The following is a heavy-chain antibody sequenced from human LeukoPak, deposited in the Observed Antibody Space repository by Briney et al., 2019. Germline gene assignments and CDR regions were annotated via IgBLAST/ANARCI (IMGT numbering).Heavy chain of an antibody. D-gene: IGHD6-19*01. CDR2: TIPIFGTA. CDR3: ARVVVGNSSGWYVQSYYYYGMDV. J-gene: IGHJ6*02. V-gene: IGHV1-69*13. Sequence: GASVKVSCKASGGTFSSYAISWVRQAPGQGLEWMGGTIPIFGTANYAQKFQGRVTITADESTSTAYMELSSLRSEDTAVYYCARVVVGNSSGWYVQSYYYYGMDVWGQGTTVTVSS. CDR1: GGTFSSYA.